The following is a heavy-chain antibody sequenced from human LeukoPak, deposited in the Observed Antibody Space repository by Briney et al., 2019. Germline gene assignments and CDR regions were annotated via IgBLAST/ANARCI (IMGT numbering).Heavy chain of an antibody. CDR2: INHSGST. D-gene: IGHD2-15*01. Sequence: SETLSLTCAVYGGSFSGYYWSWIRQPPGKGLEWIGEINHSGSTNYNPSLKSRVTISVDTSKNQFSLKLSSVTAADTAVYYCARDYCSGGSCFTLGYRGQGTLVTVSS. V-gene: IGHV4-34*01. CDR3: ARDYCSGGSCFTLGY. CDR1: GGSFSGYY. J-gene: IGHJ4*02.